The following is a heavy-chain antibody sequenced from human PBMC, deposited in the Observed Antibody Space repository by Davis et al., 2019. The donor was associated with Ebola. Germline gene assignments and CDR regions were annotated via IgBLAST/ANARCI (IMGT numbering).Heavy chain of an antibody. CDR1: GYSFTSYW. J-gene: IGHJ4*02. V-gene: IGHV5-10-1*01. CDR2: IDPSDSYN. CDR3: ARHQDFWSGYFHY. D-gene: IGHD3-3*01. Sequence: GESLKIPCKGSGYSFTSYWISWVRQMPGKGLEWLGRIDPSDSYNNYSQSFQGHVTISADKSISTAYLQWSSLKASDTDMYYCARHQDFWSGYFHYWGQGTLVTVSS.